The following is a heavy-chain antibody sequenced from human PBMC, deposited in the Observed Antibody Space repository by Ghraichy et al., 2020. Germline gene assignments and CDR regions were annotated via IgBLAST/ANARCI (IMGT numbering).Heavy chain of an antibody. Sequence: ASVKVSCKASGYTFTSYAMYWVRQAPGQRLEWMGWINAGNGNTKYSQKFQGRVTITRDTSASTAYMELSSLRSEDTAVYYCARTHDYGDYYFDYWGQGTLVTVSS. J-gene: IGHJ4*02. CDR1: GYTFTSYA. CDR3: ARTHDYGDYYFDY. V-gene: IGHV1-3*01. D-gene: IGHD4-17*01. CDR2: INAGNGNT.